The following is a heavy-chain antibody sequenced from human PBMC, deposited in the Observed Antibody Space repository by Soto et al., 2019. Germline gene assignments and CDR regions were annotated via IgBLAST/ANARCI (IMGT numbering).Heavy chain of an antibody. CDR3: ARETGYSSGWRQDY. V-gene: IGHV3-74*01. Sequence: GGSLRLSCAASGFSLSAYWMHWVRQAPGKGLVWVSRIDTYGSATKYADSVEGRFTISRDNAKNTLYLQMNSLRVEDTAVYYCARETGYSSGWRQDYWGQGTLVTVSS. CDR1: GFSLSAYW. J-gene: IGHJ4*02. D-gene: IGHD6-19*01. CDR2: IDTYGSAT.